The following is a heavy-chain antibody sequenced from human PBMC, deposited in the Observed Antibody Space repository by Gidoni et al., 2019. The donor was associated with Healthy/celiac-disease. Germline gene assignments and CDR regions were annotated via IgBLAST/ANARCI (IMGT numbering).Heavy chain of an antibody. D-gene: IGHD3-22*01. CDR2: IIPTFGTA. CDR3: ARDFRYYYDSSAGPLDV. J-gene: IGHJ6*02. Sequence: QVQLVQSGAEVKKPGSSVKVSCKASGGTFSSYAISWVRQAPGQGLEWMGGIIPTFGTANYAQKFQGRVTITADESTSTAYMELSSLRSEDTAVYYCARDFRYYYDSSAGPLDVWGQGTTVTVSS. V-gene: IGHV1-69*01. CDR1: GGTFSSYA.